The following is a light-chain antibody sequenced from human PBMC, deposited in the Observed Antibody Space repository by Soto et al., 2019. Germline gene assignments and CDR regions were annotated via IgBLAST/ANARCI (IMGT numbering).Light chain of an antibody. V-gene: IGLV1-40*01. Sequence: QSVLTQPPSVSGAPGQRFTISCTGRSSNIGAGYDVHWYQQLPGPAPKLLIYGTSNRHSGVPDRFSGSKSGTSASLAITGRQAEEEADYYCQAYDSSLSGCVCGPGTKLNVL. J-gene: IGLJ1*01. CDR2: GTS. CDR1: SSNIGAGYD. CDR3: QAYDSSLSGCV.